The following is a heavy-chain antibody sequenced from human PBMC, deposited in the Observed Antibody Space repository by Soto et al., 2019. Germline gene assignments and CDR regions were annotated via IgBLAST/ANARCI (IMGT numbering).Heavy chain of an antibody. V-gene: IGHV4-39*01. CDR1: GDSISKTTSY. D-gene: IGHD2-2*01. J-gene: IGHJ5*02. CDR2: IYHSGST. Sequence: SSETLSLTCSVSGDSISKTTSYWGWIRQPPGQGLERIGTIYHSGSTYYNPSLMSRVTLSVDKSKNQFSLKLNSVTAADTAVYYCARRVGSCSGTSCNGWFDPWGQGTLVTVS. CDR3: ARRVGSCSGTSCNGWFDP.